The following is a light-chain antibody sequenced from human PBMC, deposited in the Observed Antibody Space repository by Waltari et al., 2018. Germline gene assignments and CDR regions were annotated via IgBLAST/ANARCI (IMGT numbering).Light chain of an antibody. Sequence: SSVLTQAPSVSVAPGQTATVTCGGDNIGGRSVHWYQQRPGRAPVLVVYLDSDRPSGIPDRCSGSKSGNAATLTSSRVEAGDEADYYCHVWDGKTVMFGGGTKLTVL. J-gene: IGLJ3*02. CDR2: LDS. CDR1: NIGGRS. CDR3: HVWDGKTVM. V-gene: IGLV3-21*02.